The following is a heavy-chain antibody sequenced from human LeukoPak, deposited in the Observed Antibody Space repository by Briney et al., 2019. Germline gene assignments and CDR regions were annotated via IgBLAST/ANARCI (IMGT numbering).Heavy chain of an antibody. CDR2: VSSSSTHI. Sequence: GGSLRLFCAPSGFTFSSYSMNWARQAPGKGLECVSSVSSSSTHIDHADSVKGRFTISRDNSKNSLYLQMNSLTTEDTALYYCAKEMTVVVSYWFDPWGQGTLVTASS. CDR1: GFTFSSYS. J-gene: IGHJ5*02. V-gene: IGHV3-21*04. D-gene: IGHD3-22*01. CDR3: AKEMTVVVSYWFDP.